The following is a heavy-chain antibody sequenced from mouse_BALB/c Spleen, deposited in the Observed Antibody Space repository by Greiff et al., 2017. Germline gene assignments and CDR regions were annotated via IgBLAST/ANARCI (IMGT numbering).Heavy chain of an antibody. CDR2: IDSANGNT. CDR3: ARGGNYN. V-gene: IGHV14-3*02. Sequence: EVMLVESGAELVKPGASVKLSCTASGFNIKDTHMHWVKQRPEQGLEWIGRIDSANGNTKYDPKFQGKATITADTSSNTAYLQLSSLTYEDTAVYYCARGGNYNWGQGTTLTVSA. D-gene: IGHD2-1*01. J-gene: IGHJ2*01. CDR1: GFNIKDTH.